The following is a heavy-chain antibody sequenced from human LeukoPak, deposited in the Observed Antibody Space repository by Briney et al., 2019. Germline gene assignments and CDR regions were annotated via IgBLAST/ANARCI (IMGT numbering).Heavy chain of an antibody. Sequence: PGRSLRLSCAASGFTLSSYAMHWVRQAPGKGLEWVAVISYDGSNKYYADSVKGRFTISRDNSKNTLFLQMNSLRAEDTAVYYCATDAGHWFDPWGQGTLVTVSS. CDR1: GFTLSSYA. J-gene: IGHJ5*02. CDR2: ISYDGSNK. V-gene: IGHV3-30-3*01. CDR3: ATDAGHWFDP.